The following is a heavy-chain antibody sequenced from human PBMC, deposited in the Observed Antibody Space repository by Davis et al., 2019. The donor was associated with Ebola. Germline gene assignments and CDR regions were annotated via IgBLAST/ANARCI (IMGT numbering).Heavy chain of an antibody. CDR3: ARDDPYYDFWSGYPPHGMDV. D-gene: IGHD3-3*01. J-gene: IGHJ6*02. Sequence: FTISRDNAKNSLYLQMNSLRAEDTAVYYCARDDPYYDFWSGYPPHGMDVWGQGTTVTVSS. V-gene: IGHV3-48*01.